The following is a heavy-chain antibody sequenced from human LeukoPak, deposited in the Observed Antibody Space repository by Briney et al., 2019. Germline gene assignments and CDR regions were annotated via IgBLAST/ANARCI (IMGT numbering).Heavy chain of an antibody. CDR1: GYSISSGYY. CDR3: GRPIVDWELLGRAFDI. D-gene: IGHD1-26*01. Sequence: PSETLSLTCTVSGYSISSGYYWGWIRQPPGKGLEWIGSIYHSGSTNYNPSLESRVSISVDTSKNQFSLRVKSVTAADTAVYFCGRPIVDWELLGRAFDIWGQGTMVTVSS. J-gene: IGHJ3*02. V-gene: IGHV4-38-2*02. CDR2: IYHSGST.